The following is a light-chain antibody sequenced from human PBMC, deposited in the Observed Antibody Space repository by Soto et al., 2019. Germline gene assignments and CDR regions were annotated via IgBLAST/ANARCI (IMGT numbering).Light chain of an antibody. CDR1: QGISSY. V-gene: IGKV1-9*01. CDR3: QQLNSYPHT. J-gene: IGKJ4*01. Sequence: DIQLTQYPSFLSASVGYRVTITCRASQGISSYLAWYQQKPGKAPKLLIYAASTLQSGVPSRFSGSGSGTEFNLTIRSLQPEDFATNYCQQLNSYPHTCGGGTKVEIK. CDR2: AAS.